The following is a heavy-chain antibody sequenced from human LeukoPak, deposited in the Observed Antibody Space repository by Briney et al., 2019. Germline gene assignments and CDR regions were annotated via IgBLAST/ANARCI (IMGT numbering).Heavy chain of an antibody. V-gene: IGHV3-23*01. CDR2: ISGSGGSA. CDR3: AELGITMIGGV. CDR1: GFTFSSYA. D-gene: IGHD3-10*02. Sequence: GGSLRLSCAASGFTFSSYAMSWVRQAPGKGLEWVSLISGSGGSAYYADSVKGRFTISRDNAKNSLYLQMNSLRAEDTAVYYCAELGITMIGGVWGKGTTVTISS. J-gene: IGHJ6*04.